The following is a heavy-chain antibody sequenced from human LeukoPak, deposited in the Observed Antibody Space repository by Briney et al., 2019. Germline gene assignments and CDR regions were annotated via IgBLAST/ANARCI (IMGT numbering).Heavy chain of an antibody. J-gene: IGHJ4*02. CDR1: GASISSNNW. D-gene: IGHD6-13*01. CDR3: ARTDSSSWSTFDY. Sequence: PSETLSLTCAVSGASISSNNWWWSWVRQPPGKGLEWIGEIYHSGSTNYNPSLKSRVTMSVDTSKNQFSLKLRSVTAADTAVYYCARTDSSSWSTFDYWGQGALVTVSS. V-gene: IGHV4-4*02. CDR2: IYHSGST.